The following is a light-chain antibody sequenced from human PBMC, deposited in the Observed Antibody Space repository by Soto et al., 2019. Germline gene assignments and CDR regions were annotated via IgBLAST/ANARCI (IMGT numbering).Light chain of an antibody. J-gene: IGKJ4*01. CDR3: QQYGTSVT. CDR1: QSVSID. V-gene: IGKV3-20*01. Sequence: ERVLNQSPATLSVSPGERATLSYRASQSVSIDLSWYQQKPGQAPRLLIYGASSRATGITDRFSGSGSGTDFTLSIGRLEPEDCAMDYCQQYGTSVTFGGGTKVDIK. CDR2: GAS.